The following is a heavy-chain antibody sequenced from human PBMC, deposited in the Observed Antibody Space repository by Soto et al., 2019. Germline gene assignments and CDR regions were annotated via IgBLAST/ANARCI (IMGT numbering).Heavy chain of an antibody. J-gene: IGHJ4*01. CDR1: EDISCGYS. CDR2: IIPIFGTT. V-gene: IGHV1-69*06. D-gene: IGHD5-12*01. Sequence: GASVKLSCTTSEDISCGYSISWVRQAPGQGLEWMGGIIPIFGTTNYAQRFHGRVTITADKSTSTVYMELYSLKSEDTAVYYCARDLGSGYDQGDYWG. CDR3: ARDLGSGYDQGDY.